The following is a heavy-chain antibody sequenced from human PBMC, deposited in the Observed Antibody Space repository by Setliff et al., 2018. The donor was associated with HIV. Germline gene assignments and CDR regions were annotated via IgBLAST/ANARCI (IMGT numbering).Heavy chain of an antibody. CDR3: AGPRGDEAFDI. V-gene: IGHV1-69*10. Sequence: ASVKVSCKASGGTSSTHAMNWVRQAPGQGLEWMGQIISILDITTYAQQLQGRVTITADESTSTFYMELSSLRSADTAVYYCAGPRGDEAFDIWGQGTKVT. D-gene: IGHD3-10*01. CDR1: GGTSSTHA. J-gene: IGHJ3*02. CDR2: IISILDIT.